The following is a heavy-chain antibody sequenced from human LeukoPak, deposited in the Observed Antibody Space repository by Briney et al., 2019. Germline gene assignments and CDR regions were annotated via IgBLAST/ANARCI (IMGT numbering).Heavy chain of an antibody. V-gene: IGHV1-18*01. CDR1: GYTFTQYG. J-gene: IGHJ4*02. CDR3: ARDLNDVYYSSGRYGY. D-gene: IGHD3-10*01. CDR2: SSTYNGNT. Sequence: ASVKVSCKASGYTFTQYGISWVRQAPGQGLEWMGWSSTYNGNTNYAQKFQGRVTVTTERSTSTAYMELRGLTSDDTAVYYCARDLNDVYYSSGRYGYWGQGTLVTVSS.